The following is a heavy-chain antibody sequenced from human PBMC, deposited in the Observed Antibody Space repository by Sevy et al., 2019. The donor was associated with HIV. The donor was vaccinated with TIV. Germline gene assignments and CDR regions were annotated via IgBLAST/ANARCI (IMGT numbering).Heavy chain of an antibody. J-gene: IGHJ4*02. CDR3: TRDFYGSCWFYFDY. CDR1: GFTFSDYA. V-gene: IGHV3-49*04. Sequence: GGSLRLSCTASGFTFSDYAMSWVRQAPGKGLEWVGFITTKTYGGTTEYAGSVKGRFTISRDDSKNIAYWQMNSPKTEDTAVYYCTRDFYGSCWFYFDYWGQGTLVTVSS. CDR2: ITTKTYGGTT. D-gene: IGHD3-10*01.